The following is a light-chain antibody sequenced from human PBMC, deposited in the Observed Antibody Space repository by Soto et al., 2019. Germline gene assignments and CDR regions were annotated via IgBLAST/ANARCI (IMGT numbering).Light chain of an antibody. V-gene: IGKV3-11*01. Sequence: EIVMTQSPATLSVSPGERATLSCRASQSVSSYLAWYQQKPGQAPRLLIYDASNRATGIPARFSGSGSGTDFTLTISSLEPEDFAVYYCQQRSNWPLLTVGGGTKVEI. CDR3: QQRSNWPLLT. CDR2: DAS. CDR1: QSVSSY. J-gene: IGKJ4*01.